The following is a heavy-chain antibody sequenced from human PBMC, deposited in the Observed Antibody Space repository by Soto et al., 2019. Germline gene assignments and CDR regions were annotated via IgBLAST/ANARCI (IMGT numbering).Heavy chain of an antibody. J-gene: IGHJ5*02. CDR1: GYSINSGYY. Sequence: SETLSLTCAVSGYSINSGYYWGWIRHPPWKGLEWIGSVFHSGTTYSNPSLKTRLTISVDTSKNEISLDLNAVTAADTAVYYCVRDFGDLQDFWSGPDQWGQGVPVTVSS. CDR3: VRDFGDLQDFWSGPDQ. D-gene: IGHD3-3*01. CDR2: VFHSGTT. V-gene: IGHV4-38-2*02.